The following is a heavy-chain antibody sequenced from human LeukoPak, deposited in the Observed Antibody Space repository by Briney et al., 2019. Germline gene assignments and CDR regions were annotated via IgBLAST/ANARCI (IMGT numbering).Heavy chain of an antibody. J-gene: IGHJ6*02. Sequence: QPGGSLRLSRAASGFTFSSYAMSWVRQAPGEGLEWVSAISGSGGSTYYADSVRGRFTISRDNSKNTLYLQMNSLRAEDTAVYYCAKDPGVAALYYYYGMDVWGQGTTVTVSS. CDR3: AKDPGVAALYYYYGMDV. CDR2: ISGSGGST. D-gene: IGHD2-15*01. CDR1: GFTFSSYA. V-gene: IGHV3-23*01.